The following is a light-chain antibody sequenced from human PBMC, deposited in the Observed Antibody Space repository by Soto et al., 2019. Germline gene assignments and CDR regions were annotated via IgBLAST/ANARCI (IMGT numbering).Light chain of an antibody. V-gene: IGKV3-15*01. CDR3: QQYNNWPRT. CDR2: GAS. CDR1: QSVSNN. J-gene: IGKJ1*01. Sequence: EILMKHSPATLSVSPCERATLSFRASQSVSNNLAWYQQKPGQAPRLLIYGASTRATGIPVRFSGSGSGTEFILTISSLQSEDFAVYYCQQYNNWPRTFGQGTKVDIK.